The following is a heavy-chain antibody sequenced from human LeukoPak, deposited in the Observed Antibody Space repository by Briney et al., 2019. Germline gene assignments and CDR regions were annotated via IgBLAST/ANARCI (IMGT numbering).Heavy chain of an antibody. J-gene: IGHJ4*02. CDR2: ISHTGRT. V-gene: IGHV4-4*02. Sequence: ASLRLSCAASGFTFSSYAMSWVRQAPGKGLEWIGEISHTGRTDYNSSLQSRVIVSLQKSKNQFSLRLTSVTAADTAVYYCARVPPCPLCYFDYWGQGILVTVSS. D-gene: IGHD2/OR15-2a*01. CDR3: ARVPPCPLCYFDY. CDR1: GFTFSSYAM.